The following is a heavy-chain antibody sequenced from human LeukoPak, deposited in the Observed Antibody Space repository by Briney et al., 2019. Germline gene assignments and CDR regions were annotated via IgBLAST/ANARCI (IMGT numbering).Heavy chain of an antibody. CDR3: AREAAT. J-gene: IGHJ4*02. D-gene: IGHD6-25*01. Sequence: SETLSLTCTVSGDSISGSSDYWAWIRQSPGKGLEWLACIYFSGTTYYNPSLKSRLTISVDTSKDQFYLRLNSVTAADTAVYYCAREAATWGQGTQVIVSS. CDR2: IYFSGTT. V-gene: IGHV4-39*07. CDR1: GDSISGSSDY.